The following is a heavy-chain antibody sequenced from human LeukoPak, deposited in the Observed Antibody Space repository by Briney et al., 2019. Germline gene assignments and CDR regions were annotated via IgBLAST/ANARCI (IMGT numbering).Heavy chain of an antibody. V-gene: IGHV4-30-2*01. J-gene: IGHJ4*02. Sequence: SETLSVICTVSGGSISSGGYYWSWIRQPPGKGLEWIGYIYHSGSTYYNPSLKSRVTISVDRSKNQFSLKLSSVTAADTAVYYCASNVGATAAFDYWGQGTLVTVSS. D-gene: IGHD1-26*01. CDR1: GGSISSGGYY. CDR2: IYHSGST. CDR3: ASNVGATAAFDY.